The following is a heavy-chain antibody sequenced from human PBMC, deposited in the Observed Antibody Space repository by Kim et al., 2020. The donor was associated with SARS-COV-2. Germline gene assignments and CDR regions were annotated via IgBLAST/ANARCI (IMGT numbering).Heavy chain of an antibody. CDR1: GYTFTGYY. CDR2: INPNSGGT. J-gene: IGHJ6*02. V-gene: IGHV1-2*06. CDR3: ARVSWGSSSYYYYGMDV. D-gene: IGHD6-13*01. Sequence: ASVKVSCKASGYTFTGYYMHWVRQAPGQGLEWMGRINPNSGGTNYAQKFQGRVTMTRDTSISTAYMELSRLRSDDTAVYYCARVSWGSSSYYYYGMDVWGQGTTVTVSS.